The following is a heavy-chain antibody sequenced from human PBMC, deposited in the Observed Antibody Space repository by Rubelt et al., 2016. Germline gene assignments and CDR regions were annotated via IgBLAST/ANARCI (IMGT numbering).Heavy chain of an antibody. V-gene: IGHV4-34*02. CDR1: GGSLSGYY. CDR3: ARRDSGGYWYFDL. CDR2: INHRGST. J-gene: IGHJ2*01. D-gene: IGHD2-15*01. Sequence: QVHLQQWGAGLLKPSETLSLTCAVHGGSLSGYYWAWIRQAPGKGLEWIGEINHRGSTTYTPSIKSRVPISVETSRNQVSLKLNSVTAADTAVYYCARRDSGGYWYFDLWGRGTLVTVSS.